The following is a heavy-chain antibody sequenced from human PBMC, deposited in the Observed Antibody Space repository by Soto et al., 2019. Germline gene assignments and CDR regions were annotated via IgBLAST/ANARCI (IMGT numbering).Heavy chain of an antibody. CDR1: GYIFSNFG. CDR3: ARALEIFVVVPAASHYGMDV. CDR2: ISAYNGNT. J-gene: IGHJ6*02. Sequence: ASLKVSCKASGYIFSNFGISWVRQAPVQGLEWMGWISAYNGNTNYAQKLQGRVTMTTDTSKSTADMELRSLRSEDTAVYYCARALEIFVVVPAASHYGMDVWGQGTTVTVSS. D-gene: IGHD2-2*01. V-gene: IGHV1-18*01.